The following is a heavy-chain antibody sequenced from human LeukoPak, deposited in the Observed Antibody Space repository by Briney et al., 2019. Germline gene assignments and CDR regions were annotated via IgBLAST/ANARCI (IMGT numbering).Heavy chain of an antibody. J-gene: IGHJ3*02. CDR2: IYYSGST. CDR1: GGSISSYY. V-gene: IGHV4-59*01. CDR3: ARDRTMVRGAEGPI. D-gene: IGHD3-10*01. Sequence: SETLSLTCTVSGGSISSYYWSWIRQPPGKGLEWIGYIYYSGSTNYNPSLKSRVTISVDTSKNQFSLKLSSVTAADTAVYYCARDRTMVRGAEGPIWGQGTMVTVSS.